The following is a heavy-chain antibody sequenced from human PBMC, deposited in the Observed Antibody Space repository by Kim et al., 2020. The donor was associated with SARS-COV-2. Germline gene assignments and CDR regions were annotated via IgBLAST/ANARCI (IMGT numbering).Heavy chain of an antibody. CDR1: GYSLTSFD. V-gene: IGHV1-8*02. Sequence: ASVKVSCKASGYSLTSFDINWVRQAAGQGLEWMGWLNPNSGDTGYAQKFQGRVTMTRNTSISTAYMELSSLRSEDTAVYYCARGLDGSRDYWGQGTLVTV. D-gene: IGHD6-13*01. CDR3: ARGLDGSRDY. CDR2: LNPNSGDT. J-gene: IGHJ4*02.